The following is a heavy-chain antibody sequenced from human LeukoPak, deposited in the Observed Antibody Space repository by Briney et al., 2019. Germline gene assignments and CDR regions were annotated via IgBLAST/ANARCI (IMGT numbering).Heavy chain of an antibody. CDR3: ARVGSSSY. CDR1: GFTFSSYA. Sequence: GGSLRLSCAASGFTFSSYAMHWVRQAPGKGLEWVAVISYDGSNKYYADSVKGRFTISRDNSKNTLYLQMNSLRAEDTAVYYCARVGSSSYWGQGTLVTVSP. D-gene: IGHD2-15*01. CDR2: ISYDGSNK. J-gene: IGHJ4*02. V-gene: IGHV3-30-3*01.